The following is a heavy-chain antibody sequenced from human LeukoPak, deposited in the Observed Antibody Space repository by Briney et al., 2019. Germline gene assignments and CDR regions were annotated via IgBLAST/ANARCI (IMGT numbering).Heavy chain of an antibody. J-gene: IGHJ5*02. Sequence: TSQTLSLTCSVSGGSISSGNYYWSWIRQPAGKGLEWIGHIHTSGSTNYNPSLKSRVTISVDTSKNQFSLKLSSVTAADTAVYYCAREGQAVATPLNIWFAPWGQRTLVTVSS. CDR3: AREGQAVATPLNIWFAP. CDR2: IHTSGST. D-gene: IGHD5-12*01. CDR1: GGSISSGNYY. V-gene: IGHV4-61*09.